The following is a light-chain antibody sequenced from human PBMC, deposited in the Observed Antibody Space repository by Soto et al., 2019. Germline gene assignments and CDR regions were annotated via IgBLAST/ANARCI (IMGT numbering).Light chain of an antibody. J-gene: IGLJ1*01. CDR3: NSYTISGTYV. CDR2: EVT. CDR1: NSDVGSYNR. V-gene: IGLV2-18*02. Sequence: QSVLNQPPSVSGSPGQSVAISCTGDNSDVGSYNRVSWYQQSPGTAPKLIIYEVTTLPSGVPDHFSGFKSGNTASLTISGLQAEDEADYYCNSYTISGTYVFGTGTKVTVL.